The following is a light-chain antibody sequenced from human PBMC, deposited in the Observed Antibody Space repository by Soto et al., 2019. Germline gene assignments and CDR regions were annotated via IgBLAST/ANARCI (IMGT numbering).Light chain of an antibody. J-gene: IGLJ2*01. CDR3: SSYTISTTLV. V-gene: IGLV2-14*01. CDR2: EVI. Sequence: QSALTQPASVSGSPGQSITISCTGTSSDVGGYNYVSWYQQHPGKAPKLLIFEVINRPSGVSNRFSGSKSGNTASLTISGLEAADEADYYCSSYTISTTLVFGGGTQLTVL. CDR1: SSDVGGYNY.